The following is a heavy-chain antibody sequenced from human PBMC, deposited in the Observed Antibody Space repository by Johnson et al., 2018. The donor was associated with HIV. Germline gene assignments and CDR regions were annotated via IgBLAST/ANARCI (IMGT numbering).Heavy chain of an antibody. Sequence: VQLVESGGGLVQPGGSLRLSCGGSGLIFRTYWMSWVRQAPGKGLEWVANIKEAGSEKYYVDSVKGRFTISRDNGKNSLSLQMNSLRVEDTAVYYCARRSGYAFDIWGQGTIVTVSS. V-gene: IGHV3-7*05. J-gene: IGHJ3*02. CDR3: ARRSGYAFDI. D-gene: IGHD1-1*01. CDR2: IKEAGSEK. CDR1: GLIFRTYW.